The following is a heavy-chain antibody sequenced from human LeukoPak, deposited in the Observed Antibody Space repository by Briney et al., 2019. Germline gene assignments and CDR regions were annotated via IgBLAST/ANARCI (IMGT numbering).Heavy chain of an antibody. V-gene: IGHV4-4*07. D-gene: IGHD3-16*01. Sequence: SSETLSLTCTVSGGSISTYSWNWIRQPARKGLEWIGRISTFGTTNYNPSLKSRVTMSVDTSKNQFSLKLSSVTAADTAVYYCAREMGGSYYGYWGQGTLVTVSS. J-gene: IGHJ4*02. CDR1: GGSISTYS. CDR3: AREMGGSYYGY. CDR2: ISTFGTT.